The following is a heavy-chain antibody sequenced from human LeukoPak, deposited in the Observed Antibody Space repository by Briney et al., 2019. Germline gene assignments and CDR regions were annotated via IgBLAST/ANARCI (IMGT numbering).Heavy chain of an antibody. CDR3: ARARPGAYDILTGYVGYYFDY. Sequence: ASVKVSCKASGYTFTSYYIHWVRQAPGQGLEWMGGIIPIFGTANYAQKFQGRVTITADESTSTAYMELSSLRSEDTAVYYCARARPGAYDILTGYVGYYFDYWGQGTLVTVSS. CDR1: GYTFTSYY. V-gene: IGHV1-69*13. D-gene: IGHD3-9*01. CDR2: IIPIFGTA. J-gene: IGHJ4*02.